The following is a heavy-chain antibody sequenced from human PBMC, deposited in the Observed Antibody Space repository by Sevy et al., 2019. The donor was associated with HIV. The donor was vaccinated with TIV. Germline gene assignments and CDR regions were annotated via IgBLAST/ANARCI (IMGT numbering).Heavy chain of an antibody. Sequence: GGSLRLSCTASGFTFGDYAMSWVRQAPGKGLEWVGFIRSKAYGGTTEYAASVKGRFTISRDDSKSIAYLQMNSLKTEDTAVYYCTRILGPSDYWDQGTLVTVSS. J-gene: IGHJ4*02. V-gene: IGHV3-49*04. CDR1: GFTFGDYA. CDR2: IRSKAYGGTT. CDR3: TRILGPSDY.